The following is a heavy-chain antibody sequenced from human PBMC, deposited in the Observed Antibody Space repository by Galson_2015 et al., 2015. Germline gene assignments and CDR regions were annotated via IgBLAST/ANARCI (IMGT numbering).Heavy chain of an antibody. D-gene: IGHD3-16*01. V-gene: IGHV3-23*01. Sequence: SLRLSCAASGFTFSSYAMSWVRQAPGKGLEWVSAVSGDGGSTYYADSVKGRFTISRDNSKNTLYLQVSSLRTEDTAVYYCAKVGGSPNWFDPWGQGTLGTVSS. CDR1: GFTFSSYA. J-gene: IGHJ5*02. CDR2: VSGDGGST. CDR3: AKVGGSPNWFDP.